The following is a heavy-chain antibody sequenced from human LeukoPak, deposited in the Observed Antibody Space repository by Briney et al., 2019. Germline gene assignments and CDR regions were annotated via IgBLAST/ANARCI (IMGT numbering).Heavy chain of an antibody. D-gene: IGHD2-2*01. CDR3: AREEDCSSTSCYLGAFDI. Sequence: ASVKVSCKASGYTFTSYYMHWARQAHGQGLEWMGIINPSGGSTSYAQKFQGRVTMTSDTSTSTVYMELSSLRSEDTAVYYCAREEDCSSTSCYLGAFDIWGQGTMVTVSS. CDR2: INPSGGST. V-gene: IGHV1-46*01. J-gene: IGHJ3*02. CDR1: GYTFTSYY.